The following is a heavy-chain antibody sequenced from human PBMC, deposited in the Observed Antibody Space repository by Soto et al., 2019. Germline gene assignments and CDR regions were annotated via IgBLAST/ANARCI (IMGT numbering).Heavy chain of an antibody. CDR3: AREVRGNFYPDY. J-gene: IGHJ4*02. CDR2: IIPIFRTT. CDR1: GGTFSSYA. V-gene: IGHV1-69*12. Sequence: QVQLVQSGAEVKKPGSSVKVSCKASGGTFSSYAVSWVRQAPGQGLEWMGGIIPIFRTTHYTQQFQGRVTITADWSMTTAYMELSSLRSEDTAVYYCAREVRGNFYPDYWGQGTLVTVSS. D-gene: IGHD3-10*01.